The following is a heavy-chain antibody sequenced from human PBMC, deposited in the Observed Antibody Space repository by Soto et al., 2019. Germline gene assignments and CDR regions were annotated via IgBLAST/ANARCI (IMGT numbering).Heavy chain of an antibody. CDR1: GFTFGGSA. Sequence: GGSLRLSCAASGFTFGGSAMHWVRQASGKGLEWVGRIRSKANSYATAYAASVKGRFTISRDDSKNTAYLQMNSLKTEDTAVYYCTSQRITMVRGVIARLAFDIWGQGTMVTVSS. CDR2: IRSKANSYAT. V-gene: IGHV3-73*01. D-gene: IGHD3-10*01. CDR3: TSQRITMVRGVIARLAFDI. J-gene: IGHJ3*02.